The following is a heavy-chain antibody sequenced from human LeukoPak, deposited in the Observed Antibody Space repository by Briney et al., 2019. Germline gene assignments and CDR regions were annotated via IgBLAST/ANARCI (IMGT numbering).Heavy chain of an antibody. J-gene: IGHJ4*02. CDR1: GGSISSYY. CDR2: IYYSGST. CDR3: ARKTAPGDGAEGYGYFDY. V-gene: IGHV4-59*01. Sequence: SEALSLTCTVSGGSISSYYWSWIRQPPGKGLKWIGYIYYSGSTNYNPSLKSRVTISVDTSKNQFSLKLSSVTAADTAVYYCARKTAPGDGAEGYGYFDYWGQGTLVTVSS. D-gene: IGHD5-12*01.